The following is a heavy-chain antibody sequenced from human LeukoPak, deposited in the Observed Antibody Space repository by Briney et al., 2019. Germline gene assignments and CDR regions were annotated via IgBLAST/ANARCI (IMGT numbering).Heavy chain of an antibody. V-gene: IGHV3-48*04. J-gene: IGHJ6*03. CDR2: IRSSSSVI. CDR1: GFTFSRYD. CDR3: ARDAGPYCSSTSCYAILMDV. D-gene: IGHD2-2*01. Sequence: GGSLRLSCAASGFTFSRYDMNWVRQAPGKGLEWISYIRSSSSVIYYADSVRGRFTISRDNGNNSLSLQMNSLRAEDTAVYYCARDAGPYCSSTSCYAILMDVWGKGTTVTVSS.